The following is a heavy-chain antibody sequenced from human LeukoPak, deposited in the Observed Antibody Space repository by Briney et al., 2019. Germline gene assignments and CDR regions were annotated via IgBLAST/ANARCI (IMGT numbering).Heavy chain of an antibody. CDR3: AKENNWNDGRFNYFDY. CDR2: IYSGGST. J-gene: IGHJ4*02. V-gene: IGHV3-53*01. CDR1: GFTVSSNY. Sequence: GGFLRLSCAASGFTVSSNYMSWVRQAPGKGLEWVSVIYSGGSTYYADSVKGRFTISRDNSKNTLYLQMNSLRAEDTAVYYCAKENNWNDGRFNYFDYWGQGTLVTVSS. D-gene: IGHD1-20*01.